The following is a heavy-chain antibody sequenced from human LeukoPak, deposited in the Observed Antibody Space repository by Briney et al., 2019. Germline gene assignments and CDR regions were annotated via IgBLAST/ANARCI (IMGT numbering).Heavy chain of an antibody. J-gene: IGHJ5*02. CDR1: GFSLSTSGVG. CDR2: IYWDDDK. CDR3: AHRPGSSGGYEDWFDP. V-gene: IGHV2-5*02. Sequence: ESGPTLVKPTQTLTLTCTFSGFSLSTSGVGVGWIRQPPGKALEWLALIYWDDDKRYSPSLKSRLTITKDTFKNQVVLTMTNMDPVDTATYYCAHRPGSSGGYEDWFDPWGQGTLVTVSS. D-gene: IGHD5-12*01.